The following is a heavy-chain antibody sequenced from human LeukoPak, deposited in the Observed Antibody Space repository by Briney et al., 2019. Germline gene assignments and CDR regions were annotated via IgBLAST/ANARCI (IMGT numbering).Heavy chain of an antibody. V-gene: IGHV4-30-4*08. Sequence: PSETLSLTCTVSGGSISSGDYYWSWIRQPPGKGLEWIGYIYYSGSTYYNPSLKSRVTISVDTSKNQFSLKLSSVTAADTAVHYCARVKAARPTLHYYYYMDVWGKGTTVTVSS. CDR3: ARVKAARPTLHYYYYMDV. J-gene: IGHJ6*03. D-gene: IGHD6-6*01. CDR1: GGSISSGDYY. CDR2: IYYSGST.